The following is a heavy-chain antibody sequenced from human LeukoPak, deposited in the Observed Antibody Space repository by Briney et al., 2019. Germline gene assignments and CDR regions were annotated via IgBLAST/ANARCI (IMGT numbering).Heavy chain of an antibody. CDR2: IIPIFGTA. Sequence: SVKVSCKASGGTFSSYAISWVRQAPGQGLEWMGGIIPIFGTANYAQKFQGRVTITADESTRKAYMELSSLRSDDTAVYYCARGRDYYESSYYFDYWGQRTLVTVSS. J-gene: IGHJ4*02. CDR1: GGTFSSYA. CDR3: ARGRDYYESSYYFDY. V-gene: IGHV1-69*13. D-gene: IGHD3-22*01.